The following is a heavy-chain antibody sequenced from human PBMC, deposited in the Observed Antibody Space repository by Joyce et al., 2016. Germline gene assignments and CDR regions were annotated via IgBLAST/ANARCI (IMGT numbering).Heavy chain of an antibody. CDR2: IDGDADK. V-gene: IGHV2-70*15. J-gene: IGHJ4*02. CDR3: AQTYGDYSSPFDY. D-gene: IGHD4-17*01. CDR1: GFSLSTSGTS. Sequence: QVTLRESGPALVKPTQTLTLTCPFSGFSLSTSGTSVSWIRQPPGKALEWLARIDGDADKYYSTSLKTRLTISKHTSRNQVVLTLTNMDPVDTATYICAQTYGDYSSPFDYWGRGTLVTVSS.